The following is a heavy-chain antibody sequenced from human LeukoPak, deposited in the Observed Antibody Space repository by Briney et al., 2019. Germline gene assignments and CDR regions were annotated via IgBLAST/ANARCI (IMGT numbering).Heavy chain of an antibody. Sequence: ASVKVSCKASGYSFDRYGISWVRQAPGQGLEWLGWIGAFNGNTNYAQNLQGRVTMTPDTSTTTAYMELRSLSSDDTAVYYCARDFLSYDGSENHFEDTFDIWGQGTMVTVSS. CDR1: GYSFDRYG. D-gene: IGHD3-22*01. CDR2: IGAFNGNT. V-gene: IGHV1-18*01. J-gene: IGHJ3*02. CDR3: ARDFLSYDGSENHFEDTFDI.